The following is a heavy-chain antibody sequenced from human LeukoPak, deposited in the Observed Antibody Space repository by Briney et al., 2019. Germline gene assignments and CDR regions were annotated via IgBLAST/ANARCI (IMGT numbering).Heavy chain of an antibody. CDR2: IWSDGNNK. J-gene: IGHJ4*02. Sequence: PGKSLRLSCAASGFRFSSYAMYWVREAPGKGLGWVSVIWSDGNNKYYSDSVKGRFILSRDNSNNTLYLQMNRLRAEDTAVYYCARDGLTDSSGYTVIDNWGQGTLVIVSS. D-gene: IGHD3-22*01. V-gene: IGHV3-33*07. CDR1: GFRFSSYA. CDR3: ARDGLTDSSGYTVIDN.